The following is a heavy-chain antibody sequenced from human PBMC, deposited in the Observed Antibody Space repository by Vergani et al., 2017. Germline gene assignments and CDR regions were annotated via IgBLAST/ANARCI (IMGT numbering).Heavy chain of an antibody. Sequence: QLQLQESGPGLVKPSETLSLTCTVSGGSISSYYWSWIRQPPGKGLEWIGYIYYSGSTNYNPSLQSRVTISVDTSKNQFSLKLSSVTAADTAVCYCARRGGYSVGYFDLWGRGTLVTVSS. D-gene: IGHD5/OR15-5a*01. J-gene: IGHJ2*01. CDR3: ARRGGYSVGYFDL. CDR1: GGSISSYY. V-gene: IGHV4-59*01. CDR2: IYYSGST.